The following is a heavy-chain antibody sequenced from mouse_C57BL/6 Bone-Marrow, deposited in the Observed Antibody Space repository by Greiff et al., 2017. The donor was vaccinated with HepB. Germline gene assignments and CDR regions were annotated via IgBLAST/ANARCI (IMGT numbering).Heavy chain of an antibody. CDR1: GFSLTSYA. CDR3: ARNRYYGSSPMYFDV. D-gene: IGHD1-1*01. J-gene: IGHJ1*03. V-gene: IGHV2-9-1*01. Sequence: VKLVESGPGLVAPSQSLSITCTVSGFSLTSYAISWVRQPPGKGLEWLGVIWTGGGTNYNSALKSRLSISKDNSKSQVFLKMNSRQTDDTARYYWARNRYYGSSPMYFDVWGTGTTVTVSS. CDR2: IWTGGGT.